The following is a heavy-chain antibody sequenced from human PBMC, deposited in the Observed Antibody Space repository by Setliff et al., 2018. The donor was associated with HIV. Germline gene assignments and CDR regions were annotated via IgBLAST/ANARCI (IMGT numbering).Heavy chain of an antibody. D-gene: IGHD2-2*01. CDR3: ARVYCSTTSCNDEYYFDY. Sequence: ASVKVSCKASGYIFSTYYIHWVRQAPGHGLEWMGIINPSSTSTDYAQKFQGRLTLTRDTSTGTVYMHLNNLRSDDTAVYYCARVYCSTTSCNDEYYFDYWGQGTLVTVSS. CDR1: GYIFSTYY. J-gene: IGHJ4*02. CDR2: INPSSTST. V-gene: IGHV1-46*01.